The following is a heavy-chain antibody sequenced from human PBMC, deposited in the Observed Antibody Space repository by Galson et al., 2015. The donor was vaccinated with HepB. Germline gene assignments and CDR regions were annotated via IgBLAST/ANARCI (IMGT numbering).Heavy chain of an antibody. Sequence: SVKVSCKASGYRFSKYGMSWVRQAPGQGLEWMGWISAYNGDTNYAQKVRGRVTMTTDTSTNTAYMELRSLRSDDTAEYYCARDGLVGQFSYGDYHYYGLDAWGQGTTVTVSS. V-gene: IGHV1-18*01. CDR3: ARDGLVGQFSYGDYHYYGLDA. J-gene: IGHJ6*02. D-gene: IGHD3-16*01. CDR2: ISAYNGDT. CDR1: GYRFSKYG.